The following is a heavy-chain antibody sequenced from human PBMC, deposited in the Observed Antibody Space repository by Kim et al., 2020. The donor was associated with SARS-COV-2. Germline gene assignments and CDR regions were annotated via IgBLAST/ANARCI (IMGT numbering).Heavy chain of an antibody. CDR3: ARDQSIAAAGTEY. V-gene: IGHV3-66*01. Sequence: YADSVKGRFTISRDNSKTTLYLQMNSLRAEDTAVYYCARDQSIAAAGTEYWGQGTLVTVSS. D-gene: IGHD6-13*01. J-gene: IGHJ4*02.